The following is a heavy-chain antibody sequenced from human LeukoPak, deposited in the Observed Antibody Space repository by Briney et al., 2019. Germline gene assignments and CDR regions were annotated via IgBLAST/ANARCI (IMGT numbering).Heavy chain of an antibody. CDR1: GYTFTGYY. CDR2: IKPNSGGT. V-gene: IGHV1-2*02. CDR3: AREGRGWAFDI. Sequence: ASVTVSCTASGYTFTGYYINWVRQAPGQGEEGMGWIKPNSGGTNYAQKFQGRVTMTRDTSISTAYMELSRLRSDDTAVYYCAREGRGWAFDIWGQGTMVTVSS. J-gene: IGHJ3*02. D-gene: IGHD2-15*01.